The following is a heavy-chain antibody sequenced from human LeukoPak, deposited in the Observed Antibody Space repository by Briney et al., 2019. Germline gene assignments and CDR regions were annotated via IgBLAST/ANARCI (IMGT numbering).Heavy chain of an antibody. CDR3: AKDLAYDSSEYHVIFDC. CDR1: GFSFGSYA. V-gene: IGHV3-23*01. J-gene: IGHJ4*02. Sequence: GGSLRLSCAASGFSFGSYAMSWVRQAAGKGLEWVSEICGSVSGSGDCTHYADSVKGRFTISRDNSKKTLYLQMNSLRAEDTAIYYCAKDLAYDSSEYHVIFDCWGQGTLVTVSS. D-gene: IGHD3-22*01. CDR2: ICGSVSGSGDCT.